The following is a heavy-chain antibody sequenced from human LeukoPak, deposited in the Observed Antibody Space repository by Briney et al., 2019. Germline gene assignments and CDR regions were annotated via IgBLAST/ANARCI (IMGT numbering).Heavy chain of an antibody. CDR2: ISGSGSGT. CDR3: AKSGSSSWREFEY. D-gene: IGHD6-13*01. J-gene: IGHJ4*02. CDR1: GFTFSSYA. Sequence: GGSLRLSCAASGFTFSSYAMNWVRQAPGKGLEWVSAISGSGSGTYSADSVKGRFTISRDSSKNTLFLQMNSLRAEDTAVYYCAKSGSSSWREFEYWGQGTLVTVSS. V-gene: IGHV3-23*01.